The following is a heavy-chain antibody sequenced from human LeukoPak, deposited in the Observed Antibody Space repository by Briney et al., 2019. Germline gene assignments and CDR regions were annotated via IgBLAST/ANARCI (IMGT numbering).Heavy chain of an antibody. J-gene: IGHJ4*02. D-gene: IGHD3-9*01. Sequence: GGSLRLSCAASGFTFSSYAMSWVRQAPGKGLEWVSVIYSGGSTYYADSVKGRFTISRDNSKNTLYLQMNSLRAEDSAIYYCAREPNFDDHAFDYWGQGTLVTVSS. CDR2: IYSGGST. V-gene: IGHV3-66*01. CDR1: GFTFSSYA. CDR3: AREPNFDDHAFDY.